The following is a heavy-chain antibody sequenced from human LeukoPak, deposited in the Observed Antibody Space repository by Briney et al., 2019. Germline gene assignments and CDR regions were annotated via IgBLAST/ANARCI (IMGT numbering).Heavy chain of an antibody. J-gene: IGHJ4*02. D-gene: IGHD3-9*01. Sequence: GGSLRLSCAASGFTFNNYAMSWVRQAPGKGLEWVSSISSSSSYIYYADSVKGRFTISRDNAKNSLYLQMNSLRAEDTAVYYCARTYYDILTGYSPFDYWGQGTLVTVSS. CDR2: ISSSSSYI. CDR3: ARTYYDILTGYSPFDY. CDR1: GFTFNNYA. V-gene: IGHV3-21*01.